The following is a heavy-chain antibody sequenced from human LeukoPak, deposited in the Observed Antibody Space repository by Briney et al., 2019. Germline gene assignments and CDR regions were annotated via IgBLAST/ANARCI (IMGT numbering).Heavy chain of an antibody. D-gene: IGHD6-19*01. Sequence: SETLSLTCTVSGGSISSSSYYWGWIRQPPGKGLEWIGSIYYSGSTYYNPSLKSRVTISVDTSKNQFSLKLSSVTAADTAVYYCARARGAVAIDYWGQGTLVTVSS. V-gene: IGHV4-39*01. J-gene: IGHJ4*02. CDR1: GGSISSSSYY. CDR3: ARARGAVAIDY. CDR2: IYYSGST.